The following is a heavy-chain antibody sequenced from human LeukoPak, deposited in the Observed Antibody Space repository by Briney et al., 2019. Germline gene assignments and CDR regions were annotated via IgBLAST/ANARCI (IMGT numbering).Heavy chain of an antibody. V-gene: IGHV3-11*01. CDR1: GFTFSDYY. CDR3: AKETSIAAPTKYYYYYYMDV. Sequence: PGGSLRLSCAASGFTFSDYYMSWIRQAPGKGLEWVSYISSSGSTIYYADSVKGRFTISRDNAKNSLYLQMNSLRAEDTALYYCAKETSIAAPTKYYYYYYMDVWGKGTTVTVSS. D-gene: IGHD6-6*01. J-gene: IGHJ6*03. CDR2: ISSSGSTI.